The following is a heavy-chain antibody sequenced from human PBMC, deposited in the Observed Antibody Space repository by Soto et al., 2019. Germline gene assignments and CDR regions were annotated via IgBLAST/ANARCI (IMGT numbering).Heavy chain of an antibody. CDR3: ATWSEYSGYDTHAFDI. CDR2: IYPGDSDT. D-gene: IGHD5-12*01. CDR1: GYSFTSYW. Sequence: PGESLKISCKGSGYSFTSYWIGWVRQMPGKGLEWMGIIYPGDSDTRYSPSFQGQVTISADKSISTAYLQWSSLKASDTAMCYCATWSEYSGYDTHAFDIWGQGTMVTVSS. V-gene: IGHV5-51*01. J-gene: IGHJ3*02.